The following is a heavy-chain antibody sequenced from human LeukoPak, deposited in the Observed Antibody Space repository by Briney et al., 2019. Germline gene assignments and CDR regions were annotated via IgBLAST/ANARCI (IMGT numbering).Heavy chain of an antibody. CDR3: AREGVYCSSTSCYYNWFDP. J-gene: IGHJ5*02. D-gene: IGHD2-2*01. CDR1: GYTFTSYY. CDR2: INPSGGST. V-gene: IGHV1-46*01. Sequence: ASVKVSCKASGYTFTSYYMHWVRQAPGQGLEWMGIINPSGGSTSYAQKFQGRVTMTRDTSTSTVYTELSSLRSEDTAVYYCAREGVYCSSTSCYYNWFDPWGQGTLVTVSS.